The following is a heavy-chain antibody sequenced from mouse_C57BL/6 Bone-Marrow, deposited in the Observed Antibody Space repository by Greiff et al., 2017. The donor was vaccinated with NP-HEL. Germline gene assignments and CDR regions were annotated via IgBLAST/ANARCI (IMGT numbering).Heavy chain of an antibody. CDR3: ARVGSGGYFDV. J-gene: IGHJ1*03. CDR2: ISYDGSN. CDR1: GYSITSGYY. V-gene: IGHV3-6*01. Sequence: ESGPGLVKPSQSLSLTCSVTGYSITSGYYWNWIRQFPGNKLEWMGYISYDGSNNYNPSLKNRISITRDTSKNQFFLKLNSVTTEDTATYYCARVGSGGYFDVWGTGTTVTVSS.